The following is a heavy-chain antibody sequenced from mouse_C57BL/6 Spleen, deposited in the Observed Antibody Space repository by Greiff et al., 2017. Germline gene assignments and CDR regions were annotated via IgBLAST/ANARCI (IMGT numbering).Heavy chain of an antibody. J-gene: IGHJ1*03. CDR1: GYTFTSYW. V-gene: IGHV1-64*01. Sequence: VQLQQPGAELVKPGASVKLSCKASGYTFTSYWMHWLKPRPGQCLEWIGMIHPNSGSTNYNEKFKSKATRTVDKSYSTAYMQLSSLTSEDSAVYYCARSLYYYGSTYWYFDVWGTGTTVTVSS. D-gene: IGHD1-1*01. CDR3: ARSLYYYGSTYWYFDV. CDR2: IHPNSGST.